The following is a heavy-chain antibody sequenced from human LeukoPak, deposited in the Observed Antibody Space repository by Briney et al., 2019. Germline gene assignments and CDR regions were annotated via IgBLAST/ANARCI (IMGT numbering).Heavy chain of an antibody. J-gene: IGHJ5*02. V-gene: IGHV1-18*01. CDR2: ISAYNGNT. Sequence: ASVKVSCKASGYSFSSNSISWMRQAARQGLEWMGWISAYNGNTKYAQKLQGRVTMTTDTSTNTAYMELRSLRSDDTAVYYCARDFGGSYTGGGWFDPWGQGTLVTASS. D-gene: IGHD1-26*01. CDR3: ARDFGGSYTGGGWFDP. CDR1: GYSFSSNS.